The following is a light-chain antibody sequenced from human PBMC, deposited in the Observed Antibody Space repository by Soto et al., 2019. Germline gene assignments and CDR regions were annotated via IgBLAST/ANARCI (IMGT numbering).Light chain of an antibody. CDR1: SGHSSYT. J-gene: IGLJ3*02. CDR2: LNSDGSH. Sequence: QPVLTQSPSASASLGASVKLTCTLSSGHSSYTIAWHQQQPEKGPRYLMTLNSDGSHSKGDGIPDRFSGSSSGAGRYLSISSLQSEDEADYYCQTWGTGIEVFGGGTKVTVL. CDR3: QTWGTGIEV. V-gene: IGLV4-69*01.